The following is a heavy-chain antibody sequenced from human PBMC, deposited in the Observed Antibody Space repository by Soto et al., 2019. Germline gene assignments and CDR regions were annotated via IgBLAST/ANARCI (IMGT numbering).Heavy chain of an antibody. V-gene: IGHV3-11*05. CDR1: GFTFSDYY. CDR3: AREKDIVATISADAFDI. CDR2: ISSSSSYT. Sequence: QVQLVESGGGLVKPGGSLRLSCAASGFTFSDYYMSWIRQAPGKGLEWVSYISSSSSYTNYADSVKGRFTISRDNAKNSLYLQMNSLRAEDTAVYYCAREKDIVATISADAFDIWGQGTMVTVSS. D-gene: IGHD5-12*01. J-gene: IGHJ3*02.